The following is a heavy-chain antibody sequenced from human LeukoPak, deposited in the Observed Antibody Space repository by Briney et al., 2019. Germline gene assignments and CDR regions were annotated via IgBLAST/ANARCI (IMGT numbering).Heavy chain of an antibody. CDR2: IYCSGST. J-gene: IGHJ4*02. V-gene: IGHV4-59*01. Sequence: SETLSLTCTVSGGSISSYYWSWIRQPPGKGLEWIGYIYCSGSTNYNPSLKSRVTISVDTSKNQFSLKLSSVTAADTAVYYCARDEERGLDYWGQGTLVTVSS. CDR3: ARDEERGLDY. CDR1: GGSISSYY. D-gene: IGHD1-1*01.